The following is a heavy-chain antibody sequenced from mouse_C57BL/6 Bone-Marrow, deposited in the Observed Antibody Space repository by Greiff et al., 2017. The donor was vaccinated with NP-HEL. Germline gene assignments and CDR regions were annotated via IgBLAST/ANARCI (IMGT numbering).Heavy chain of an antibody. D-gene: IGHD3-3*01. V-gene: IGHV1-66*01. CDR3: ARSRAYAMDY. CDR1: GYSFTSYY. CDR2: IYPGSGNT. J-gene: IGHJ4*01. Sequence: VQLQESGPELVKPGASVKISCKASGYSFTSYYIHWVKQRPGQGLEWIGWIYPGSGNTKYNEKFKGKATLTADTSSSTAYMQLSSLTSEDSAVYYCARSRAYAMDYWGQGTSVTVSS.